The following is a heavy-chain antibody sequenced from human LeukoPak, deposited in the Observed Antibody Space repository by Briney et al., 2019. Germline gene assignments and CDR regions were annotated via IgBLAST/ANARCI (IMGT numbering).Heavy chain of an antibody. Sequence: ASVMVSCKTSRTTFSSYSISWVRQAPGQGLEWMGWINPNSGGTSYAQRFQGRVTMTRDTSISTAYMELSRLRSDDTAVYYCARDRYYGSGNYVGDYWGQGTLVNDSS. J-gene: IGHJ4*02. CDR1: RTTFSSYS. CDR3: ARDRYYGSGNYVGDY. CDR2: INPNSGGT. D-gene: IGHD3-10*01. V-gene: IGHV1-2*02.